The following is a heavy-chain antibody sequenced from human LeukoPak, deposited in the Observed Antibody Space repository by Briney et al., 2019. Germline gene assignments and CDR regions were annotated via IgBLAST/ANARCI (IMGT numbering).Heavy chain of an antibody. V-gene: IGHV1-2*02. CDR3: ARSGYCSGGSCYQGAFDI. D-gene: IGHD2-15*01. CDR2: INPNSGGT. CDR1: GYTFTGYY. J-gene: IGHJ3*02. Sequence: ASVKVSCKASGYTFTGYYMHWVRQAPGQGLEWMGWINPNSGGTNYAQKFQGRDTMTRDTSISTAYMELSRLRSDDTAVYYCARSGYCSGGSCYQGAFDIWGQGTMVTVSS.